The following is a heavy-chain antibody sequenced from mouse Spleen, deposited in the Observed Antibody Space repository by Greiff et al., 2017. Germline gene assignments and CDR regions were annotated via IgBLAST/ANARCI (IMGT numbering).Heavy chain of an antibody. J-gene: IGHJ1*03. CDR3: ARQDGYPYWYFDV. CDR2: ISSGSSTI. CDR1: GFTFSDYG. V-gene: IGHV5-17*01. Sequence: EVKLMESGGGLVKPGGSLKLSCAASGFTFSDYGMHWVRQAPEKGLEWVAYISSGSSTIYYADTVKGRFTISRDNAKNTLFLQMTSLRSEDTAMYYCARQDGYPYWYFDVWGTGTTVTVSS. D-gene: IGHD2-3*01.